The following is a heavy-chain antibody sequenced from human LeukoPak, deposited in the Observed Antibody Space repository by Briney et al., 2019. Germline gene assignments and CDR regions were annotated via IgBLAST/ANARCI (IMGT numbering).Heavy chain of an antibody. D-gene: IGHD3-10*01. CDR1: GYTFTSYD. Sequence: ASVKVSCKASGYTFTSYDINWVRQATGQGLEWMGWMNPNSGNTGYAQKFQGRVTITRNTSISTAYMELSRLRSDDTAVYYCAITWGWFGELLYYFDYWGQGTLVTVSS. CDR3: AITWGWFGELLYYFDY. J-gene: IGHJ4*02. V-gene: IGHV1-8*03. CDR2: MNPNSGNT.